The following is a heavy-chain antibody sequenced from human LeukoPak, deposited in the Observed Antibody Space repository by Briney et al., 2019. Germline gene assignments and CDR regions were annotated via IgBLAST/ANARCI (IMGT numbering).Heavy chain of an antibody. CDR1: GYTFSSYG. D-gene: IGHD2-15*01. CDR2: ISPYYGDT. Sequence: ASVKVSCKTSGYTFSSYGVTWVRRAPGQGLEWMGWISPYYGDTNYGQNFQGRVTMTTETSTSTAYMELRSLRSDDTAVYYCARDQGRYCSGRSCELPFDYWGQGTLVTVSS. CDR3: ARDQGRYCSGRSCELPFDY. J-gene: IGHJ4*02. V-gene: IGHV1-18*01.